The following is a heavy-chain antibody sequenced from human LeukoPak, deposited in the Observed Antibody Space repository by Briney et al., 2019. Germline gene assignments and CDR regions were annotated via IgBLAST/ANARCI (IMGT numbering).Heavy chain of an antibody. CDR2: INKDGSDK. V-gene: IGHV3-7*01. CDR1: GFTFSDFW. J-gene: IGHJ4*02. D-gene: IGHD1-14*01. CDR3: ARNQHRSRDI. Sequence: GGSLRLSCAASGFTFSDFWVEWFRQAPGKGLEWVANINKDGSDKYYMDSVTGRFSISRDNAKNSLSLQMNSLRVDDTAVYYCARNQHRSRDIWGQGILVTVSS.